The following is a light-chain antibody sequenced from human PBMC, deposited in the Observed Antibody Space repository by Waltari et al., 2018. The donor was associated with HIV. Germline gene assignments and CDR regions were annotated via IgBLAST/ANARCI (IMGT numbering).Light chain of an antibody. Sequence: QTVVTQAPSLSVSPGGTVMLTCGLSSGTVPARYYASWSQQIPGQAPLTLIPSTNTRSSGVPDRFSGSILGNKAALTITGAQADDESDYYCVLNLGRGIVVFGGGTKLTVL. CDR2: STN. V-gene: IGLV8-61*01. CDR1: SGTVPARYY. J-gene: IGLJ2*01. CDR3: VLNLGRGIVV.